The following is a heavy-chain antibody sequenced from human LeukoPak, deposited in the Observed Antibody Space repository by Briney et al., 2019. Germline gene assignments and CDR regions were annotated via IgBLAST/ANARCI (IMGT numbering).Heavy chain of an antibody. D-gene: IGHD6-19*01. J-gene: IGHJ3*02. CDR2: IYYSGST. V-gene: IGHV4-59*01. Sequence: SEPLSLTCTVSGGSISSYYWSWIRQPPGKGLEWIGYIYYSGSTNYNPSLKSRVTISVDTSKNQFSLKLSSVTAADTAVYYCAGCPVAGGNQGAFDIWGQGTMVTVSS. CDR3: AGCPVAGGNQGAFDI. CDR1: GGSISSYY.